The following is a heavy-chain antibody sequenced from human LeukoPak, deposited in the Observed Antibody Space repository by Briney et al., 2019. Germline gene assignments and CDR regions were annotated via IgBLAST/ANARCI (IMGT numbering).Heavy chain of an antibody. CDR3: TTDPAYCGGDCYSPFDY. V-gene: IGHV3-15*01. CDR2: IKSKTDGGTT. CDR1: GFTFSNAW. D-gene: IGHD2-21*02. J-gene: IGHJ4*02. Sequence: GGSLRLSCAASGFTFSNAWMSRVRQAPGKGLEWVGRIKSKTDGGTTDYAAPVKGRFTISRDDSKNTLYLQMNSLKTEDTAVYYCTTDPAYCGGDCYSPFDYWGQGTLVTVSS.